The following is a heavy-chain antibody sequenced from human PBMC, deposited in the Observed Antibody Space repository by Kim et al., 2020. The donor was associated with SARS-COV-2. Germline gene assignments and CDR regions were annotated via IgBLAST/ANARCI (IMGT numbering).Heavy chain of an antibody. D-gene: IGHD5-18*01. V-gene: IGHV3-21*01. CDR2: I. CDR3: ARFSGVDTGS. Sequence: INHADSVKGRFTISRDNAKNSLYLQMNSLRAEDTAVYYCARFSGVDTGSWGQGTLVTVSS. J-gene: IGHJ4*02.